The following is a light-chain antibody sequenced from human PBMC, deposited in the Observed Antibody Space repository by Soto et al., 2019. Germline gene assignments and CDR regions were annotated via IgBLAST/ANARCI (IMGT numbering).Light chain of an antibody. V-gene: IGKV3-15*01. Sequence: EIVMTQSPATLSVSPGERATLSCRASQSVSSNLAWYQQKPGQAPRLLIYGASTRATGIPARFSGSGSGTEFTLTISSLQSEDFAVSYCQQYNNWPLTFRGGTKV. CDR1: QSVSSN. J-gene: IGKJ4*01. CDR3: QQYNNWPLT. CDR2: GAS.